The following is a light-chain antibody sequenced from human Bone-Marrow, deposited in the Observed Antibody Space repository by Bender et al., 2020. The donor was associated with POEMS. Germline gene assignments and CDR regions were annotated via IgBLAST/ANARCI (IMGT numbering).Light chain of an antibody. CDR1: NIGSKN. Sequence: SYVLTQPPSVSVAPGQTARISCGGDNIGSKNVHWFQQRPGQAPVLVVYDDYDRPSGIPERFSGSNSGNTATLTVSGVEVGDEADYYCQLWDGSSDQYVFGPGTKVTVL. CDR2: DDY. CDR3: QLWDGSSDQYV. J-gene: IGLJ1*01. V-gene: IGLV3-21*02.